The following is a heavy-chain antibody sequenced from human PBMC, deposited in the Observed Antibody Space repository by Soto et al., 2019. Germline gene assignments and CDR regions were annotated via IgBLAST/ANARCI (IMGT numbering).Heavy chain of an antibody. Sequence: GGSLRLSCAASGFTFSSYDMHWVRQATGKGLEWVSAIGTAGDTYYPGSVKGRFTISRENAKNSLYLQMNSLRAEDTAVYYCARDLHISYYYYGMDVWGQGTTVTVSS. D-gene: IGHD2-21*01. V-gene: IGHV3-13*01. J-gene: IGHJ6*02. CDR3: ARDLHISYYYYGMDV. CDR1: GFTFSSYD. CDR2: IGTAGDT.